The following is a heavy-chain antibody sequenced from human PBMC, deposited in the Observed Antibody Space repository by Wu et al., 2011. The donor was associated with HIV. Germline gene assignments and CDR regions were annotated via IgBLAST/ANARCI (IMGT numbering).Heavy chain of an antibody. D-gene: IGHD3-22*01. CDR2: QPRGGST. CDR3: ARVSEPTYYYESSGLYGVDV. CDR1: DTPSAAT. V-gene: IGHV1-46*01. Sequence: KVSCKALDTPSAATICTGCDRPLDKGLSGWNNQPRGGSTTYAQKFQGRVTLTSDTSTSTVSLELSGLRSEDTAVYYCARVSEPTYYYESSGLYGVDVWGQGTTVTVSS. J-gene: IGHJ6*02.